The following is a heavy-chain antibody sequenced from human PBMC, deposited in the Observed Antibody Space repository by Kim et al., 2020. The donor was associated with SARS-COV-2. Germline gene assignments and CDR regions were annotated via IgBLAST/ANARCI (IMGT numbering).Heavy chain of an antibody. Sequence: SETLSLTCTVSGYSISSGYYWGWIRQPPGKGLEWIGSIYRSGSTYYNPSLKSRVTISVDTSKNQFSLKLSSVTAADTAVYYCATHPTVSDGMDVWGQGTT. CDR1: GYSISSGYY. J-gene: IGHJ6*02. CDR2: IYRSGST. D-gene: IGHD4-17*01. CDR3: ATHPTVSDGMDV. V-gene: IGHV4-38-2*02.